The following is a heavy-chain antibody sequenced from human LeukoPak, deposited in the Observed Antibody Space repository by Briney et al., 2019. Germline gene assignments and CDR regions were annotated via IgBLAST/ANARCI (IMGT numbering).Heavy chain of an antibody. CDR3: ANLGIAAAGTWRYYFDY. J-gene: IGHJ4*02. CDR2: INSDGSST. CDR1: GFTFSSYW. Sequence: GGSLKLSCAASGFTFSSYWMHWVRQAPGKGLVWVSRINSDGSSTSYADSVKGRFTISRDNSKNTLYLQMNSLRAEDTAVYYCANLGIAAAGTWRYYFDYWGQGTLVTVSS. D-gene: IGHD6-13*01. V-gene: IGHV3-74*01.